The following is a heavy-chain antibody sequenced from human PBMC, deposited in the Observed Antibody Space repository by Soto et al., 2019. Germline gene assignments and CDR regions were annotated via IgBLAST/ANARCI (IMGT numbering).Heavy chain of an antibody. J-gene: IGHJ6*03. CDR2: IIPILGIA. Sequence: ASVKVSCKASGGTFSSYTISWVRQAPGQGLEWMGRIIPILGIANYAQKFQGRVTITADKSTSTAYMELSSLRSEDTAVYYCARDNYSDPYYYYYYYMDVWGKGTTVTVSS. CDR1: GGTFSSYT. CDR3: ARDNYSDPYYYYYYYMDV. D-gene: IGHD4-4*01. V-gene: IGHV1-69*04.